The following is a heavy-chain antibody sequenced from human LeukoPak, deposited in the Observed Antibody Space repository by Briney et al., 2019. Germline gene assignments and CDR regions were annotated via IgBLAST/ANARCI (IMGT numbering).Heavy chain of an antibody. D-gene: IGHD1/OR15-1a*01. CDR2: IYSSGYT. CDR3: ARGEHSVDS. V-gene: IGHV4-4*07. CDR1: GGANRSHY. Sequence: SETLSLTCTVSGGANRSHYWNWIRQPAGKGLEWIGRIYSSGYTNDNPFLKSRTTMSVDMSKNQFSLRLNSVTAADTAVYYCARGEHSVDSWGQGMLVTVSS. J-gene: IGHJ4*02.